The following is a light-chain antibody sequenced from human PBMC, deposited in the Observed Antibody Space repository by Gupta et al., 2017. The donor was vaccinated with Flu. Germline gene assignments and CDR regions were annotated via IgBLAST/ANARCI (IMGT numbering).Light chain of an antibody. V-gene: IGKV3-20*01. CDR3: QHYGSSIFT. CDR1: QSISSSS. Sequence: IVLTQSPATLSLSPGERATLSCRASQSISSSSLAWYQQKLGQAPRLLIYAASSGSTGIPDRFSGSGSGTDFTLTISILEPEDFAVYYCQHYGSSIFTFGPGTKVDIK. J-gene: IGKJ3*01. CDR2: AAS.